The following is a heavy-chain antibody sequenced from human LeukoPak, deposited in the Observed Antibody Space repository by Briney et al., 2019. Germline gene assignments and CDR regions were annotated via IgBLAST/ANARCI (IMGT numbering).Heavy chain of an antibody. CDR2: IYTSGTT. Sequence: SQTLSLTCTVSGDPIISYYWSWIRQHAGRGRGWIGRIYTSGTTNYNPSLKSRVTMSVDTSKNQFSLKLSSVTAADTAVYYCARAHSNSWYDFDYWGQGTLVTVSS. V-gene: IGHV4-4*07. CDR3: ARAHSNSWYDFDY. D-gene: IGHD6-19*01. CDR1: GDPIISYY. J-gene: IGHJ4*02.